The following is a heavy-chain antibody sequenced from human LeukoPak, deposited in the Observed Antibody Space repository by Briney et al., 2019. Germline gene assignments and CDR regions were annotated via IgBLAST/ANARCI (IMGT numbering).Heavy chain of an antibody. V-gene: IGHV4-4*07. CDR3: ARDRYYYDSSGYYLFDY. D-gene: IGHD3-22*01. CDR1: GVSITSYY. J-gene: IGHJ4*02. CDR2: IHTSGST. Sequence: SETLSLTCTVSGVSITSYYWSWLRQPAGKGLEWIGRIHTSGSTNYNPSLKSRVTMSVDTSKNQFSLKLSSVTAADTAVYYCARDRYYYDSSGYYLFDYWGQGTLVTVSS.